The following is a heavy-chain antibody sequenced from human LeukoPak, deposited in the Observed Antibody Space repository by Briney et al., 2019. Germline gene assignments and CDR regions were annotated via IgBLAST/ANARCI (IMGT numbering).Heavy chain of an antibody. CDR3: AKSQITMIVVGLFDY. J-gene: IGHJ4*02. V-gene: IGHV3-23*01. Sequence: GGSLRLSCAASGFTFSSYAMSWVRQAPGKGLEWVSAISGSGGSTYYADSVKGRFTISRDNSKNTLYLQMNSLRAEDAAVYYCAKSQITMIVVGLFDYWGQGTLVTVSS. CDR1: GFTFSSYA. D-gene: IGHD3-22*01. CDR2: ISGSGGST.